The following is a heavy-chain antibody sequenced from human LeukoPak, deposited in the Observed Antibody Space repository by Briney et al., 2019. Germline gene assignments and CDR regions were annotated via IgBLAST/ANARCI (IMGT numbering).Heavy chain of an antibody. Sequence: GGSLQISCKGSGYSFTSYWIGWGRQVPGKGLEWMGIIYPGDSDTRYSPSFQGQVTISADKSISTAYLQWSSLKASDTAMYYCARPESDCGGDCYSEYFQHWGQGTLVTVSS. J-gene: IGHJ1*01. CDR3: ARPESDCGGDCYSEYFQH. CDR2: IYPGDSDT. D-gene: IGHD2-21*02. V-gene: IGHV5-51*01. CDR1: GYSFTSYW.